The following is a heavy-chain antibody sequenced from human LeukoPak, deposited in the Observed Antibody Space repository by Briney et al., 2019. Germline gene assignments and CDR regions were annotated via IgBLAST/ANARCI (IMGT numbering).Heavy chain of an antibody. V-gene: IGHV4-59*08. CDR2: SHYSRDT. CDR1: GDYISNYY. CDR3: TRHTTPGYGSSDSCHPIEN. J-gene: IGHJ4*02. D-gene: IGHD2-15*01. Sequence: SETLSLTCTVSGDYISNYYLSWIRQSPGKGLEWIAYSHYSRDTAYNPSLNRRLTMSLDTYNNQISLNIRSVPAADTAIYYCTRHTTPGYGSSDSCHPIENWGRGTLVTVSS.